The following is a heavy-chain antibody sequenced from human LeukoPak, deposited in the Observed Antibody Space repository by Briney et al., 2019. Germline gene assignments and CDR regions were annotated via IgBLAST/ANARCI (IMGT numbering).Heavy chain of an antibody. D-gene: IGHD3-22*01. CDR1: GFTFSRFW. Sequence: AGGSPRLSCAASGFTFSRFWMSWVRQAPGKGLEWVSYISSSGSTIYYADSVKGRFTISRDNAKNSLYLQMNSLRAEDTAVYYCARDLGLYDSSGSVDYWGQGTLVTVSS. CDR3: ARDLGLYDSSGSVDY. J-gene: IGHJ4*02. CDR2: ISSSGSTI. V-gene: IGHV3-48*03.